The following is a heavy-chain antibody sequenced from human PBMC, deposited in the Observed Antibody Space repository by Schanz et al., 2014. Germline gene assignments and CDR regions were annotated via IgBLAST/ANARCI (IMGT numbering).Heavy chain of an antibody. CDR2: ISAYNGNA. J-gene: IGHJ4*02. CDR3: AIYASTRHLDLKVWCC. V-gene: IGHV1-18*01. CDR1: GYRFTSYG. Sequence: VKKPGASVKVSCKSSGYRFTSYGINWVRQAPGQWLEWMGWISAYNGNANYAQKFQGRVTMPTDTSTSTAYLLLRSLRSDYTATYYRAIYASTRHLDLKVWCCWGVGILVTVSS. D-gene: IGHD2-21*01.